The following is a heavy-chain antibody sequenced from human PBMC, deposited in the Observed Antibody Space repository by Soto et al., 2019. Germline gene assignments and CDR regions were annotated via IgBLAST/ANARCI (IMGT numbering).Heavy chain of an antibody. CDR1: GGSISSFY. Sequence: SETPSPTRTVSGGSISSFYWSWIRQPPGKGLEWIGYIYYSGSTNYNPSLKSRVTISVDTSKNQFSLKLSSVTAADTAVYYCARVGGKDIVVVPAAILYQPGTFDIWGQGTVVTVSS. V-gene: IGHV4-59*01. CDR2: IYYSGST. J-gene: IGHJ3*02. D-gene: IGHD2-2*01. CDR3: ARVGGKDIVVVPAAILYQPGTFDI.